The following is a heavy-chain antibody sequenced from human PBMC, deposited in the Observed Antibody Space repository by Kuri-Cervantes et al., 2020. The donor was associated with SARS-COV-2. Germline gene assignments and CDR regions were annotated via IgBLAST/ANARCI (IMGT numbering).Heavy chain of an antibody. CDR1: GFTFSSYA. D-gene: IGHD3-3*01. CDR2: TSGSGGST. Sequence: GESLKISCAASGFTFSSYAMSWVRQAPGKGLEWVSATSGSGGSTYYADSVKGRFTISRDNSKNTLYLQMNSLRAEDTAVYYCAKGWYYDFWSGNGAFDYWGQGTLVTVSS. CDR3: AKGWYYDFWSGNGAFDY. V-gene: IGHV3-23*01. J-gene: IGHJ4*02.